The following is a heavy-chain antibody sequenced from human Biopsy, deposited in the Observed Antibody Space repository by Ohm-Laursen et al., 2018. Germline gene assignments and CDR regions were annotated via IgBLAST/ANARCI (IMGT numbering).Heavy chain of an antibody. Sequence: ASLKVSCKASGYSFTSYYMHCLRQAPGQVLELMGMINPSGSTTSYPQIFQGRVTMTRDTSKSTVYMELSSLRSADTAVYFCARNTGWYGDLYYFDYWGQGTLVTVSS. CDR1: GYSFTSYY. V-gene: IGHV1-46*01. D-gene: IGHD6-19*01. J-gene: IGHJ4*02. CDR2: INPSGSTT. CDR3: ARNTGWYGDLYYFDY.